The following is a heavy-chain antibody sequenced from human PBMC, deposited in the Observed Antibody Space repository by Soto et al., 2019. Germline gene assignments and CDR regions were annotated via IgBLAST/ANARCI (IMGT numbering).Heavy chain of an antibody. CDR1: GFTFSSYA. CDR3: AKGIVGGRSYDGFDS. Sequence: PGGSLRLSCAASGFTFSSYAMSWVRQAPGKGLEWVSAISGSCGSTYYADSVKGLFTISRHNSKNTMYLQMNSLRAEDTAVYYCAKGIVGGRSYDGFDSWAQGSLVTVSS. J-gene: IGHJ4*02. V-gene: IGHV3-23*01. CDR2: ISGSCGST. D-gene: IGHD1-26*01.